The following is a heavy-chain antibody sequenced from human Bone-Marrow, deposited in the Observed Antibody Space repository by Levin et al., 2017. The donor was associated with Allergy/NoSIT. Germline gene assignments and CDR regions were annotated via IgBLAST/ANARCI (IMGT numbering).Heavy chain of an antibody. Sequence: GESLKISCKASGYTFGNFWIGWVRQMPGKGLEWMGIIYRGDSDARYSPSFQGQVTISTDESISTAYLQWSSLKASDTAMYYCARHPDFWTGYYFDYWGQGTLVTVSS. J-gene: IGHJ4*02. CDR3: ARHPDFWTGYYFDY. V-gene: IGHV5-51*01. D-gene: IGHD3/OR15-3a*01. CDR1: GYTFGNFW. CDR2: IYRGDSDA.